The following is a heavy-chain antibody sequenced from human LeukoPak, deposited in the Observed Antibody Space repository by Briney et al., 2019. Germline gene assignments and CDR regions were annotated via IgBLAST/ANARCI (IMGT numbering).Heavy chain of an antibody. CDR1: GDSVSSNDAA. CDR3: ARENTLVRGTRNPFDY. D-gene: IGHD3-10*01. J-gene: IGHJ4*02. V-gene: IGHV6-1*01. CDR2: TFYRSKWYY. Sequence: SQTLSLTCAISGDSVSSNDAAWNWIRQSPSRGLEWLGSTFYRSKWYYDSTVSVKSRITINPDTSKNQFSLQLNSVTPEDTAVYYCARENTLVRGTRNPFDYWGRGTLVTVSS.